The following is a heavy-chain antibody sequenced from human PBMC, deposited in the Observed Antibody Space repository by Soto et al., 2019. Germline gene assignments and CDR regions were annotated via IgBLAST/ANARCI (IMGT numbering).Heavy chain of an antibody. D-gene: IGHD6-19*01. V-gene: IGHV4-59*01. CDR2: IYYSGST. J-gene: IGHJ5*02. CDR1: GGSISSYY. CDR3: ARERAVAFDNWFDP. Sequence: ASETLSLTCTVSGGSISSYYWSWIRQPPGKGLEWIGYIYYSGSTNYNPSLKSRVTISVDTSKNQFSLKLSSVTAADTAVYYCARERAVAFDNWFDPWGQGTLVTVSS.